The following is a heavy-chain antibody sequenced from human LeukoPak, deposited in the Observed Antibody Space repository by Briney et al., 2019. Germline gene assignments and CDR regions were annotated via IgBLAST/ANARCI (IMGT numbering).Heavy chain of an antibody. CDR2: ISGSGGST. D-gene: IGHD3-22*01. CDR1: GFIFSTYA. V-gene: IGHV3-23*01. Sequence: PGGSLRLSCAASGFIFSTYAMTWVRQAPGKGLEWVSGISGSGGSTYYADSVKGRFTISRDNSKNTLYLQMSSLRAEDTAVYYCAKGPFYDSSGYSLYYFDYWGQGTLVTVSS. CDR3: AKGPFYDSSGYSLYYFDY. J-gene: IGHJ4*02.